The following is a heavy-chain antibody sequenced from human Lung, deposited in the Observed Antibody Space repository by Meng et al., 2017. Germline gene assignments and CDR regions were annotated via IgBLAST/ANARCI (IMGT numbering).Heavy chain of an antibody. V-gene: IGHV7-4-1*02. CDR1: GYTFTSYA. J-gene: IGHJ2*01. CDR3: ASGWFGELFGYFDL. CDR2: INTNTGNP. D-gene: IGHD3-10*01. Sequence: QVRLVQSGSWLKKPGASVKVSCKASGYTFTSYAMNWVRQAPGQGLEWMGWINTNTGNPTYAQGFTGRFVFSLDTSVSTAYLQISSLKAEDTAVYYCASGWFGELFGYFDLWGRGTLVTVSS.